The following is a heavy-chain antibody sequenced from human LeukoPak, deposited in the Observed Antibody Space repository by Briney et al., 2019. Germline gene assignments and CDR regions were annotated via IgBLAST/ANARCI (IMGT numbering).Heavy chain of an antibody. Sequence: PGGSLRLSCAASGFTFSSYGMHWVRQAPGKGLEWVSVIYSGGSTYYADSVKGRFTISRDNSKNTLYLQMNSLRAEDTAVYYCAKDTLSPYYYYYGMDVWGQGTTVTVSS. CDR2: IYSGGST. D-gene: IGHD2-15*01. V-gene: IGHV3-NL1*01. CDR1: GFTFSSYG. CDR3: AKDTLSPYYYYYGMDV. J-gene: IGHJ6*02.